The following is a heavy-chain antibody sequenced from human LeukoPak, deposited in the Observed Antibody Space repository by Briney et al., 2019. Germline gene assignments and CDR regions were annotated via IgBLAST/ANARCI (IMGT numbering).Heavy chain of an antibody. Sequence: GGSLRLSCAASGFTFSSYAMSWVRQAPGKGLEWVSAISGSGGSTYYADSVEGRFTISRDNAKNTLYLQMNSLRAEDTAVYYCARDGYCSSGTCYGKDYWGQGTLVTVSS. V-gene: IGHV3-23*01. CDR2: ISGSGGST. J-gene: IGHJ4*02. D-gene: IGHD2-2*03. CDR1: GFTFSSYA. CDR3: ARDGYCSSGTCYGKDY.